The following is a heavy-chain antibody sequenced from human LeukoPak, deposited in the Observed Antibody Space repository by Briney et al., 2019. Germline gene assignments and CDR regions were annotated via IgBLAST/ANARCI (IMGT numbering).Heavy chain of an antibody. J-gene: IGHJ6*02. CDR3: ARDSPQLGPLDV. Sequence: GGSLRLSCAASGFTFSSYAMHWVRQAPGKGLEWVAVIWYDGSNKYYADSVKGRFTISRDNSKNTLYLQMNSLRAEDTAVYYCARDSPQLGPLDVWGQGTTVTVSS. V-gene: IGHV3-33*08. D-gene: IGHD1-1*01. CDR2: IWYDGSNK. CDR1: GFTFSSYA.